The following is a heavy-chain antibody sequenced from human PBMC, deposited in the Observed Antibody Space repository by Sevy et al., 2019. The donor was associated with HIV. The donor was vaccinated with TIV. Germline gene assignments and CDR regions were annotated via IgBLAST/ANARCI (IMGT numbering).Heavy chain of an antibody. V-gene: IGHV3-23*01. Sequence: GGSLRLSCAASGFTFNTYAMNWVRQAPRKGLEWVSTINSLGATTYYADSVKGRFTISRDNSKNTLYLQMNSLRAEDTAIYYCAKNLAVAYHSYCMDVWGRGTTVTVSS. CDR2: INSLGATT. J-gene: IGHJ6*03. CDR1: GFTFNTYA. D-gene: IGHD6-19*01. CDR3: AKNLAVAYHSYCMDV.